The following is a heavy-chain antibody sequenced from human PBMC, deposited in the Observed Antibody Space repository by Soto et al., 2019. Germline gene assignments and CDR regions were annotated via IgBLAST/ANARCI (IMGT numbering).Heavy chain of an antibody. D-gene: IGHD4-17*01. CDR1: GGSISSGDYY. J-gene: IGHJ4*02. CDR2: IYYSGST. Sequence: QVQLQESGPGLVKPSQTLSLTCTVSGGSISSGDYYWSWIRQPPGKGLEWIGYIYYSGSTYYNPSLKSRVTIAVDTSKDQLPLKLSFSTAADTAVNYCARPLMTTGAGGGFDYWVQGTLVTVAS. CDR3: ARPLMTTGAGGGFDY. V-gene: IGHV4-30-4*01.